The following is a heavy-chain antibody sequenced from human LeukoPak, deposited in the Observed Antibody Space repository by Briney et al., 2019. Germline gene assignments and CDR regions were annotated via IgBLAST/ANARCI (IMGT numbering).Heavy chain of an antibody. CDR3: TTDTQCGGSCYWNWFDP. V-gene: IGHV3-49*04. CDR2: IRNKANGGTA. D-gene: IGHD2-15*01. CDR1: GFTFSDYA. J-gene: IGHJ5*02. Sequence: GRSLRLSCTTSGFTFSDYAVTWVRQAPGKGLEWVGFIRNKANGGTADYAASVKGRFTISRDDSKNTLYLQMNSLKTEDTAVYYCTTDTQCGGSCYWNWFDPWGQGTLVTVSS.